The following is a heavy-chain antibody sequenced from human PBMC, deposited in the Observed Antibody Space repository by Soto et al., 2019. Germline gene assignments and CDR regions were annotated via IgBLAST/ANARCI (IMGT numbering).Heavy chain of an antibody. J-gene: IGHJ5*02. Sequence: QVQLVQSGAEVKKPGASVKVSCRASGYTFTGYFMHWVRQAPGQGLERMGWINLNSGATKYAQKFQGRVTLSRDTSIRTAYMELSGLRSDDTAVYYCARGGGTILAPLPWGQGTLVTVSS. V-gene: IGHV1-2*02. CDR3: ARGGGTILAPLP. D-gene: IGHD3-3*01. CDR1: GYTFTGYF. CDR2: INLNSGAT.